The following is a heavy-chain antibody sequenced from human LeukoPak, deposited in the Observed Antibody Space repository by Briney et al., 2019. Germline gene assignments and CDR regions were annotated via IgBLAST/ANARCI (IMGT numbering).Heavy chain of an antibody. CDR1: GYTFTNYG. Sequence: ASVKVSCQASGYTFTNYGISWVRQAPAQGREWMGWINAYNGNTNYAQKLQGRVTMTTGTSTSTAYMELRSLRSDDAAVYYCARGGHYDILTGSPIDYWGQGTLVTVSS. V-gene: IGHV1-18*01. D-gene: IGHD3-9*01. J-gene: IGHJ4*02. CDR2: INAYNGNT. CDR3: ARGGHYDILTGSPIDY.